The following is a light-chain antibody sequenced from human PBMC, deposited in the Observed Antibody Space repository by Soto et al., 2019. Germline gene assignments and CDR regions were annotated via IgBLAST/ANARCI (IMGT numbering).Light chain of an antibody. CDR2: AAS. CDR1: QSVSSSY. Sequence: EIVLTQSPGTLSLSPGERATLSCRASQSVSSSYLAWYQQKPGQAPRLLICAASRRAAGIPDRFSGSGSGADFTLTISRLEPEDFAVYYCQQYGSSPPYTFGQGTRLEIK. J-gene: IGKJ5*01. CDR3: QQYGSSPPYT. V-gene: IGKV3-20*01.